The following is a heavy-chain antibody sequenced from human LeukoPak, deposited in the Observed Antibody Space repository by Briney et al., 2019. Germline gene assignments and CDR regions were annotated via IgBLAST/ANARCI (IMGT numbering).Heavy chain of an antibody. CDR1: GGSISSGGYS. CDR3: ARLGYCSSTSCSNNWFDP. CDR2: IYHGGST. J-gene: IGHJ5*02. D-gene: IGHD2-2*01. Sequence: SQTLSLTCAVSGGSISSGGYSWSWIRQPPGKGLEWIGYIYHGGSTYYNPSLKSRVTISVDRSKNQFSLKLSSVTAADTAVYYCARLGYCSSTSCSNNWFDPWGQGTLVTVSS. V-gene: IGHV4-30-2*01.